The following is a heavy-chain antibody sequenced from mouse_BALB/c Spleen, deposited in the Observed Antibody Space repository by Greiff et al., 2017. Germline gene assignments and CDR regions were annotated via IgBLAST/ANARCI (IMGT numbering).Heavy chain of an antibody. V-gene: IGHV2-9*02. CDR1: GFSLPSYG. J-gene: IGHJ3*01. CDR2: IWAGGST. CDR3: ARDTYYRYDERFAY. Sequence: VQRVESGPGLVAPSQSLSITCTVSGFSLPSYGVHWVRQHPGKGLEWLGVIWAGGSTNYNSALMSRLSISKDNSKSQVFLKMNSLQTDDTAMYYCARDTYYRYDERFAYWGQGTLVTVSA. D-gene: IGHD2-14*01.